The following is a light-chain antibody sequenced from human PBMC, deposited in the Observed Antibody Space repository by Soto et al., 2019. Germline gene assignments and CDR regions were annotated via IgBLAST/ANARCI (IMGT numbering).Light chain of an antibody. CDR2: WAS. V-gene: IGKV4-1*01. Sequence: DIVMTQSPDSLAVSLGERATINCKSSQTVLYSSNNKNYLAWYQQKPGQPPKMLIYWASTREPGVPDRFSGSGSGTDFTLTISSLQAEDVAVYYCQQYYGTLPTFGQGTKVEIK. J-gene: IGKJ1*01. CDR1: QTVLYSSNNKNY. CDR3: QQYYGTLPT.